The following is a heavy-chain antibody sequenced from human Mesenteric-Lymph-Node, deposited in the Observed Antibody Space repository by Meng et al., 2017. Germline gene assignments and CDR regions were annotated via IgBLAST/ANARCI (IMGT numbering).Heavy chain of an antibody. J-gene: IGHJ4*02. CDR3: ARLASSSWYYSVY. CDR2: ISSSGSTI. CDR1: GFTFSSYE. Sequence: GGSLRLSCAASGFTFSSYEMNWVRQAPGKGLEWVSYISSSGSTIYYADSVKGRFTISRDNAKNSLYLQMNSLRAEDTAVYYCARLASSSWYYSVYWGQGTLVTVSS. D-gene: IGHD6-13*01. V-gene: IGHV3-48*03.